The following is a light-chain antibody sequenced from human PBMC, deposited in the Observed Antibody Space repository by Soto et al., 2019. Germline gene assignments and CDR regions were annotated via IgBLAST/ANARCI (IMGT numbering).Light chain of an antibody. Sequence: QLVLTQPPSASGTPGQRVTISCSGSSSNIGSNTVNWYQQLPGTAPKLLIYSNNQRPSGVPDRFSGSKSGTSASLAISGLQSEDEALYYCSSYTTSNTWVFGGGTKLTVL. CDR1: SSNIGSNT. V-gene: IGLV1-44*01. J-gene: IGLJ3*02. CDR3: SSYTTSNTWV. CDR2: SNN.